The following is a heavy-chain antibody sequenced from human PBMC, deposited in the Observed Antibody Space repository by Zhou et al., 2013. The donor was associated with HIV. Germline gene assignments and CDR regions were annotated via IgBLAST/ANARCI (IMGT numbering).Heavy chain of an antibody. CDR3: VRTVPLLGQV. CDR2: VIPMFERP. CDR1: GYTFTTSD. Sequence: QVQLVQSGAEVKKPGASVKVSCKASGYTFTTSDIHWVRQVPGQGLEWLGGVIPMFERPNYSEKYEDRLKITADESSTTVYMELRGLRSGDTAFYYCVRTVPLLGQVGGQGTLITVSS. D-gene: IGHD2-21*02. V-gene: IGHV1-69*01. J-gene: IGHJ4*02.